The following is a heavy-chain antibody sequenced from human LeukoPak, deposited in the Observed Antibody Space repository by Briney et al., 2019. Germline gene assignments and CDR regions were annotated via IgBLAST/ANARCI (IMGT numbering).Heavy chain of an antibody. Sequence: SETLSLTCTVSGYSISSGYYWGWIRQPPGKGLEWIGSIYHSGSTYYNPSLKSRVTISVDTSKNQFSLKLSSVTAADTAVYYCARGGYCTNGVCCTVGWYFDLWGRGTLVTVSS. CDR1: GYSISSGYY. D-gene: IGHD2-8*01. V-gene: IGHV4-38-2*02. CDR3: ARGGYCTNGVCCTVGWYFDL. J-gene: IGHJ2*01. CDR2: IYHSGST.